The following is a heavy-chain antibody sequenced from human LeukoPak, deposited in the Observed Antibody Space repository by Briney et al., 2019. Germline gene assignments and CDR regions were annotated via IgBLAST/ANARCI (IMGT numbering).Heavy chain of an antibody. V-gene: IGHV1-69*04. CDR1: GGTFSSYA. D-gene: IGHD3-22*01. CDR3: ASKDYYDSSGFLYGMDV. CDR2: IIPILGIA. J-gene: IGHJ6*02. Sequence: PGASVEVSCKASGGTFSSYAISWVRQAPGQGLEWMGRIIPILGIANYAQKFQGRVTITADKSTSTAYMELSSLRSEDTAVYYCASKDYYDSSGFLYGMDVWGQGTTVTVSS.